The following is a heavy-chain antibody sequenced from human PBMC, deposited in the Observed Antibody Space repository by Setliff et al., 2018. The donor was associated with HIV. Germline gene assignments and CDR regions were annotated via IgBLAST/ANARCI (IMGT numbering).Heavy chain of an antibody. CDR2: IYHSGSA. J-gene: IGHJ3*02. D-gene: IGHD1-7*01. V-gene: IGHV4-38-2*01. CDR3: ARHGGITGTTDAFDI. Sequence: SETLSLTCGVSSYSIGGGYYWGWIRQPPGKGLEWIGSIYHSGSAYYNPSLKSRVTISVDTSKNQFSLKMSSLTAADTAVYYCARHGGITGTTDAFDIWGQGTMVTVSS. CDR1: SYSIGGGYY.